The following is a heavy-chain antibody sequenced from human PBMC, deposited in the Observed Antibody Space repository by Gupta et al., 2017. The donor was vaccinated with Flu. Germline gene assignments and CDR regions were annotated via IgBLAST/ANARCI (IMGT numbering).Heavy chain of an antibody. CDR1: GFTFGSYE. CDR2: ISSSGSTK. J-gene: IGHJ6*04. Sequence: GFTFGSYEMNWVRQAPGKGPEWVSYISSSGSTKYYADSVKGRFTISRDNAKNSLYLQMNSLRAEDTAVYYCARVISMEDVWGKGTTVTVSS. D-gene: IGHD3-16*02. CDR3: ARVISMEDV. V-gene: IGHV3-48*03.